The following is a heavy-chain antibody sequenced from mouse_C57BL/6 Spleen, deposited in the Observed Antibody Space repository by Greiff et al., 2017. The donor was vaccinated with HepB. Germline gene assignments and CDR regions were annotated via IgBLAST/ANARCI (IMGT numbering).Heavy chain of an antibody. CDR3: ARWGTPVGDWYFDV. Sequence: QVQLQQPGAELVRPGSSVKLSCKASGYTFTSYWMHWVKQRPIQGLEWIGNIDPSDSETHYNQKFKGKATLTVDKSSSTAYMQLSSLTSEDSAVYYCARWGTPVGDWYFDVWGTGTTVTVSS. V-gene: IGHV1-52*01. J-gene: IGHJ1*03. CDR1: GYTFTSYW. CDR2: IDPSDSET. D-gene: IGHD1-1*01.